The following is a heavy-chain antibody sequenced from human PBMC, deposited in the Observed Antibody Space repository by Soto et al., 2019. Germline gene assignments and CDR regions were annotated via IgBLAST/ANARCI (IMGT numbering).Heavy chain of an antibody. CDR3: ARDLWFSNFGGNYYFDL. J-gene: IGHJ2*01. CDR2: VSSDGTIK. D-gene: IGHD4-4*01. V-gene: IGHV3-30-3*01. Sequence: QVQLVESGGGVVQPGRSLRLSCAASRFTFSTYAMHWVRQAPGKGLAWVAVVSSDGTIKYYEDSVKGRFTISRDNSDNTLYLQMDSMRAEDTAVYYCARDLWFSNFGGNYYFDLWGRGTLVTVSS. CDR1: RFTFSTYA.